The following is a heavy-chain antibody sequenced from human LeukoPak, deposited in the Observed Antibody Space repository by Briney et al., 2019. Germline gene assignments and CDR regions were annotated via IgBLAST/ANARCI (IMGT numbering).Heavy chain of an antibody. CDR2: VYSDGNT. Sequence: SETLSLTCTVSGGSISFYYWSWIRQPPGKGLEWIGHVYSDGNTNYNPSLKSRVTTSVDTSKNQFSLRLSSVTAADTAVYYCARHDSVVEVAATGSDYGMDVWGQGTTVIVSS. CDR1: GGSISFYY. CDR3: ARHDSVVEVAATGSDYGMDV. V-gene: IGHV4-59*08. J-gene: IGHJ6*02. D-gene: IGHD2-15*01.